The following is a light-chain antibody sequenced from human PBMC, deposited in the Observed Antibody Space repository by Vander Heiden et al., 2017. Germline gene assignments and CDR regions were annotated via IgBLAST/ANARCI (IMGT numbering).Light chain of an antibody. V-gene: IGLV1-44*01. Sequence: QSVLTQPPSASGTPGQRVTISCSGSSSTIGSNTVNWYQQLPGTAPKLRIYSDDQRPSGVPDRFSGSKSGTSASLAISGLQSEDETDYYCAVWDDSLSVWVFGGGTKLTVL. CDR3: AVWDDSLSVWV. CDR2: SDD. J-gene: IGLJ3*02. CDR1: SSTIGSNT.